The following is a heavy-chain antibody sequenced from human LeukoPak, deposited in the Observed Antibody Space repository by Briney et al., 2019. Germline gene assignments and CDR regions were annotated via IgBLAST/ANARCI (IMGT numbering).Heavy chain of an antibody. Sequence: PSETLSLTCAVYGGSFSGYYWSWIRQPPGKGLEWVANIKQDGSEKYYVDSVKGRFTISRDNSKNTLYLQMNSLRAEDTAVYYRARDQGRQQLVQGPYYYYMDVWGKGTTVTISS. CDR1: GGSFSGYY. V-gene: IGHV3-7*01. D-gene: IGHD6-13*01. CDR3: ARDQGRQQLVQGPYYYYMDV. CDR2: IKQDGSEK. J-gene: IGHJ6*03.